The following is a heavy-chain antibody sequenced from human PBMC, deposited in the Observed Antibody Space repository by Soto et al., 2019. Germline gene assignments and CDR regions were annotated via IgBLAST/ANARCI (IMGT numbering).Heavy chain of an antibody. CDR2: INPNSGGT. Sequence: ASVKVSCKASAYTFTGYYMHCVRQAPGQGLEWMGWINPNSGGTNYAQKFQGWVTMTRDTSISTAYMELSRLRSDDTAVYYCARSLQLTLYGMDVWGQGTTVTVSS. CDR1: AYTFTGYY. D-gene: IGHD1-1*01. V-gene: IGHV1-2*04. J-gene: IGHJ6*02. CDR3: ARSLQLTLYGMDV.